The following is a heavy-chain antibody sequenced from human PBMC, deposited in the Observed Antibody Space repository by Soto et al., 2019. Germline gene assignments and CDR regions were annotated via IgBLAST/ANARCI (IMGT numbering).Heavy chain of an antibody. CDR3: ARSRRPVTTFDY. CDR2: IYYSGST. J-gene: IGHJ4*02. CDR1: GGSISSGGYY. Sequence: QVQLQESGPGLVKPSQTLSLTCTVSGGSISSGGYYWSWIRQHPGQGLERIGYIYYSGSTYYNPSLKSRVTISVDTSKNQFSLKLSAVTAADTAVYYCARSRRPVTTFDYWGQGTLVTVS. D-gene: IGHD4-17*01. V-gene: IGHV4-31*03.